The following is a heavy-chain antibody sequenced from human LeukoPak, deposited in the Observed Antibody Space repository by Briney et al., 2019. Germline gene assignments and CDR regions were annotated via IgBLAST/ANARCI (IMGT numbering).Heavy chain of an antibody. Sequence: GESLKISCKGSGYTFTGYYMHWVRQAPGQGLEWMGWINPNSGGTNYAQKFQGRVTMTRDTSISTAYMELSRLRSDDTAVYYCARDLPYYYDSSGYYGPEYFQHWGQGTLVTVSS. V-gene: IGHV1-2*02. CDR2: INPNSGGT. J-gene: IGHJ1*01. CDR3: ARDLPYYYDSSGYYGPEYFQH. CDR1: GYTFTGYY. D-gene: IGHD3-22*01.